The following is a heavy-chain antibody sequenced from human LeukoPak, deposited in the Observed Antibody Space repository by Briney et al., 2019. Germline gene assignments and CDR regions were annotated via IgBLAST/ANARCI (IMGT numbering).Heavy chain of an antibody. CDR2: IYYSGST. V-gene: IGHV4-59*01. D-gene: IGHD3-22*01. Sequence: PSETLSLTCTVSGGSISSYYWSWIRQPPGKGLEWIGYIYYSGSTNYNPSLKSRVTISVDTSKNQFSLKLSSVTAADTAVYYCARVQSDYYDSSGHYYFDYWGQGTLVTVSS. J-gene: IGHJ4*02. CDR1: GGSISSYY. CDR3: ARVQSDYYDSSGHYYFDY.